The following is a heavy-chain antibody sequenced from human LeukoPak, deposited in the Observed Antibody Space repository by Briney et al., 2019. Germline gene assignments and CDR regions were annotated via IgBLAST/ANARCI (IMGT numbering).Heavy chain of an antibody. Sequence: GGSLRLSCAASGFTFSSYWMSWVRQAPGKGLEWVANIKQDGSEKYYVDSVKGRFTISRDNDKNSLYLQMNSLRAEDTAVYYCARFGPNDAFDIWGQGTMVTVSS. CDR3: ARFGPNDAFDI. V-gene: IGHV3-7*01. CDR2: IKQDGSEK. J-gene: IGHJ3*02. D-gene: IGHD3-10*01. CDR1: GFTFSSYW.